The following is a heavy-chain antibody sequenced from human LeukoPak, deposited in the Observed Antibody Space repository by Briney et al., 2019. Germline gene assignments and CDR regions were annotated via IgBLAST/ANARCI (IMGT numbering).Heavy chain of an antibody. D-gene: IGHD4-17*01. CDR3: ARVVTTEKYYFDY. V-gene: IGHV1-2*02. J-gene: IGHJ4*02. Sequence: ASVKVSCEASGYTFTGYYMHWVRQAPGQGLEWMGWINPNSGGTNYAQKFQGRVTMTRDTSISTAYMELSRLRSDDTAVYYCARVVTTEKYYFDYWGQGTLVTVSS. CDR1: GYTFTGYY. CDR2: INPNSGGT.